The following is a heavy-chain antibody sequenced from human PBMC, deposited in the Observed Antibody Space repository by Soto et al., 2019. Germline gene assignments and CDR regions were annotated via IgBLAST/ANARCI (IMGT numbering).Heavy chain of an antibody. V-gene: IGHV3-33*01. CDR2: IWYDGSNK. J-gene: IGHJ4*02. D-gene: IGHD6-19*01. CDR1: GFTFSSYG. CDR3: ARDSHVGSGWQLTADY. Sequence: QVQLVESGGGVVQPGRSLRLSCAASGFTFSSYGMHWVRQAPGKGLEWVAVIWYDGSNKYYAESVKGRFTISRDNSKNTLYLQMTSLRAEDTAVYYCARDSHVGSGWQLTADYWGQGTLVTVSS.